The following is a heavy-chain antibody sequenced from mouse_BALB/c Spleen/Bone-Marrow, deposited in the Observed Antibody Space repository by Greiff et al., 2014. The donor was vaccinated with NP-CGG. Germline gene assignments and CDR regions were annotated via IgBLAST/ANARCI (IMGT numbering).Heavy chain of an antibody. J-gene: IGHJ4*01. CDR2: IHYSGTT. V-gene: IGHV3-1*02. D-gene: IGHD4-1*01. CDR1: GYSITSYYS. Sequence: EVQLQQSGPDLEKPSQSLSLTCTVTGYSITSYYSWHWIRQFPGNKLEWMGYIHYSGTTVYNPSLKSRISITRDTSNNQFFLQLNSVTTEDTATYYCARFAGTPYTMDYWGQGTSVTVSS. CDR3: ARFAGTPYTMDY.